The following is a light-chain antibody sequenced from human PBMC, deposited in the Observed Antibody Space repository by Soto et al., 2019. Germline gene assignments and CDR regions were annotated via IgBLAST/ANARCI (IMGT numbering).Light chain of an antibody. CDR3: QQTYSTPPWT. V-gene: IGKV3-20*01. Sequence: EIVLTQSPGTLSLSPGERATLSCRASQSVSNNYLAWYQQKPGQAPRLLIYGASNRATGIPDRFSGSGSATDFTLTISSLQPEDVGTYFCQQTYSTPPWTFGQGTKVDIK. J-gene: IGKJ1*01. CDR1: QSVSNNY. CDR2: GAS.